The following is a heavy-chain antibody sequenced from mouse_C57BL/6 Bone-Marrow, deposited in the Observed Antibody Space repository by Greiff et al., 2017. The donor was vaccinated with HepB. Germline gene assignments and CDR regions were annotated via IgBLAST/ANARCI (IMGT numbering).Heavy chain of an antibody. CDR2: INPSSGYT. CDR3: ARYDGYYGYFDV. V-gene: IGHV1-4*01. J-gene: IGHJ1*03. CDR1: GYTFTSYT. Sequence: QVHVKQSGAELARPGASVKMSCKASGYTFTSYTMHWVKQRPGQGLEWIGYINPSSGYTKYNQKFKDKATLTADKSSSTAYMQLSSLTSEDSAVYYCARYDGYYGYFDVWGTGTTVTVSS. D-gene: IGHD2-3*01.